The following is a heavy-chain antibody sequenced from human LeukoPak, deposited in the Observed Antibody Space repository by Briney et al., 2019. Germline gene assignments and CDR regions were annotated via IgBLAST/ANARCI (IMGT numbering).Heavy chain of an antibody. Sequence: ASVKVSCKASGYTFTSYGISWVRQAPGQGLEWMGWISAYNGNTNYAQKLQGRVTMTTDTSTSTAYMELRSLRSDDTAVYYCARPANYDILTGANAFDIWGQGTMVTVSS. CDR1: GYTFTSYG. V-gene: IGHV1-18*01. CDR3: ARPANYDILTGANAFDI. CDR2: ISAYNGNT. D-gene: IGHD3-9*01. J-gene: IGHJ3*02.